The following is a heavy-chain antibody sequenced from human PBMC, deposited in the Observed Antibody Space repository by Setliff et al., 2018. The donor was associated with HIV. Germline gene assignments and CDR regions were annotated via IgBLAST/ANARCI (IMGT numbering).Heavy chain of an antibody. Sequence: SETLSLTCAVYGGSFSGSYWSWIRQPPGKDLEWIGEINHSGSTNYNPSLKSRVTISVDTSKTQFSLKLSSVIAADTAVYYCARVAGGATTNYGFDYWGQGTLVTVSS. CDR3: ARVAGGATTNYGFDY. CDR2: INHSGST. D-gene: IGHD1-26*01. V-gene: IGHV4-34*01. CDR1: GGSFSGSY. J-gene: IGHJ4*02.